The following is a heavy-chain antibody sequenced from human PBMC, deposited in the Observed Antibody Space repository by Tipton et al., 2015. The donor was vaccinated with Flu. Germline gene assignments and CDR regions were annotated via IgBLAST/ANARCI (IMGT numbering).Heavy chain of an antibody. CDR1: GFTFSSYE. V-gene: IGHV3-48*03. D-gene: IGHD3-16*01. CDR3: ARAKSGEDYYYYGMDV. Sequence: SLRLSCAASGFTFSSYEMNWVRQAPGKGLEWVSYFSSRGSTIYYADSVKGRFTISRDNAKNSLYLQMNSLRAEDTAIYYCARAKSGEDYYYYGMDVWGQGTTVTVSS. J-gene: IGHJ6*02. CDR2: FSSRGSTI.